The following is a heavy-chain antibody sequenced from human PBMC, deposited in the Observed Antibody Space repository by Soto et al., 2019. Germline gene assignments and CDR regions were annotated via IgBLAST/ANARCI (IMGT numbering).Heavy chain of an antibody. D-gene: IGHD5-18*01. CDR1: GFTFSSYG. Sequence: GGSLRLSCGASGFTFSSYGMRWVRQAPGKGLEWVAFISSSGSNIYYADSVKGRFTISSDNAKNSLYLQMNSLRAEDTAVYYCARWIQLWTFDPWGQGTLVTVSS. CDR3: ARWIQLWTFDP. CDR2: ISSSGSNI. J-gene: IGHJ5*02. V-gene: IGHV3-21*04.